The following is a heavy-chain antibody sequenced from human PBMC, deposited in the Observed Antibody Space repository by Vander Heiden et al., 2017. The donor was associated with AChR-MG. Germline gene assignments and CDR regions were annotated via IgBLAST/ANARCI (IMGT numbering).Heavy chain of an antibody. V-gene: IGHV3-30*18. Sequence: QVQLVESGGGVVQPGRSLRPSCQASGFPFRSYGMHWVRQAPGKGLEWVAVISYDGSNKYYADSVKGRFTISRDNSKNTLYLQMNSLRAEDTAVYYCAKIQTTVASFDYWGQGTLVTVSS. CDR2: ISYDGSNK. D-gene: IGHD4-17*01. CDR1: GFPFRSYG. J-gene: IGHJ4*02. CDR3: AKIQTTVASFDY.